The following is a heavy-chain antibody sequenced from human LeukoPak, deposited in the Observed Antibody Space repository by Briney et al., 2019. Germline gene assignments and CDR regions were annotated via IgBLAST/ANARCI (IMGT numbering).Heavy chain of an antibody. J-gene: IGHJ4*02. D-gene: IGHD3-3*01. Sequence: SETLSLTCAVYGGSFSGYYWSWIRQPPGKGLEWIGEINHSGSTNYNPSLKSRVTISVDTSKNQFSLKLSSVTAADTAVYYCVRDFRFLEDYWGQGTLVTVSS. CDR1: GGSFSGYY. CDR3: VRDFRFLEDY. CDR2: INHSGST. V-gene: IGHV4-34*01.